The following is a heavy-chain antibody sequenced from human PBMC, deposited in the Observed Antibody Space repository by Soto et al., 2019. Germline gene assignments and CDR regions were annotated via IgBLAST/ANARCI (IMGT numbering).Heavy chain of an antibody. Sequence: GGSLRLSCAASGLTLRSYWMSGVRQGPGKGLEWVANIKQDGSEKYYVDSVKGRFTISRDNAKNSLYLQMNSLRAEATAVYYCPRLTTRGGYSYAPLYYYCYMDVWGKGPTVTVPS. CDR2: IKQDGSEK. V-gene: IGHV3-7*01. CDR1: GLTLRSYW. CDR3: PRLTTRGGYSYAPLYYYCYMDV. D-gene: IGHD5-18*01. J-gene: IGHJ6*03.